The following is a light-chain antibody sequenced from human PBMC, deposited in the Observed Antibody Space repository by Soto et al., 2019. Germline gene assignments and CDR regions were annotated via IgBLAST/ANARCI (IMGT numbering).Light chain of an antibody. Sequence: EIVMTQSPATLSVSPGERATLSCRASQSVSSNLAWYQQKPGQAPRLLIYGASTSATDIPARFSGSGSGTEFTLTISSLQSEDFAVYYCQQYNNWPAWTFGQGTKVEIK. CDR2: GAS. CDR1: QSVSSN. CDR3: QQYNNWPAWT. J-gene: IGKJ1*01. V-gene: IGKV3-15*01.